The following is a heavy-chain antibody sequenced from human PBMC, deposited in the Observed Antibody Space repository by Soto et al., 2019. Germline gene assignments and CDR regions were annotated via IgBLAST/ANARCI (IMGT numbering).Heavy chain of an antibody. V-gene: IGHV3-33*08. J-gene: IGHJ3*02. CDR2: IWYSGSYI. CDR3: ARESESQVVAANHDAFDI. CDR1: GFTFSSYS. Sequence: PGGSLRLSCAASGFTFSSYSMNWVRQAPGKGLEWVAAIWYSGSYIYHADSVKGRFTISRDNSKNTLYLQMNSLRAEDTAVYYCARESESQVVAANHDAFDIWGQGTMVTVSS. D-gene: IGHD2-15*01.